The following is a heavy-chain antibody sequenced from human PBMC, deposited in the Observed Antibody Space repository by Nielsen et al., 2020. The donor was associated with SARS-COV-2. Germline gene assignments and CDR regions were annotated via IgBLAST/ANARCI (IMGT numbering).Heavy chain of an antibody. CDR2: INPSISST. V-gene: IGHV1-46*01. Sequence: ASVKVSCKASGYGFTSYYIHWVRQAPGQGLEWMGTINPSISSTEYAQRFQGSVTLTRDTSTSTVYMELSSLRTEDTAVYYCARDLGGTGDYYYGMDVWGQGTTVTVSS. J-gene: IGHJ6*02. CDR1: GYGFTSYY. CDR3: ARDLGGTGDYYYGMDV. D-gene: IGHD1/OR15-1a*01.